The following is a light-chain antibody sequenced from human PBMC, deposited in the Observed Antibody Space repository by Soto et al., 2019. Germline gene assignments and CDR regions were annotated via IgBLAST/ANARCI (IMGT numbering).Light chain of an antibody. Sequence: DIQMTQSPSSLSASVGDGVTVTCRASQPIGTSLHWYQQRAGKAPKVLISSASRLQSGVSSRFSGSGSGTHFTLTISSLRPEDSATYYCLQGYNTFWTFGQGTKVDIK. CDR3: LQGYNTFWT. CDR2: SAS. V-gene: IGKV1-39*01. CDR1: QPIGTS. J-gene: IGKJ1*01.